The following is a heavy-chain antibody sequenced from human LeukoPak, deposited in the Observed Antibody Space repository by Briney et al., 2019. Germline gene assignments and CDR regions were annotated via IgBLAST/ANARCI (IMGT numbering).Heavy chain of an antibody. Sequence: ASVTVSFKASGYTFTSYYVHWVRQAPGQGLEWMGIINPSGGSTSYAQKFQGRVTMTRDTSTSTVYMELSSLRSEDTAVYYCATTPPGDYVWGSYRPLFDYWGQGTLVTVSS. D-gene: IGHD3-16*02. CDR3: ATTPPGDYVWGSYRPLFDY. V-gene: IGHV1-46*01. CDR2: INPSGGST. J-gene: IGHJ4*02. CDR1: GYTFTSYY.